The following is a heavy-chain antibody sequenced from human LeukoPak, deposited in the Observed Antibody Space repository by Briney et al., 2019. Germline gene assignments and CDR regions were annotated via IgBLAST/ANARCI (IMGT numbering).Heavy chain of an antibody. D-gene: IGHD3-16*02. Sequence: GGSLRLSCAASGFTFSSYAMHWVRQAPGKGLEWVAVISYDGSNKYYADSVKGRFTISRDNSKNTLYLQMNSLRAEDTAVYYCASRIMITFGGVIVDDAFDIRGQGTMVTVSS. CDR2: ISYDGSNK. CDR1: GFTFSSYA. J-gene: IGHJ3*02. CDR3: ASRIMITFGGVIVDDAFDI. V-gene: IGHV3-30*04.